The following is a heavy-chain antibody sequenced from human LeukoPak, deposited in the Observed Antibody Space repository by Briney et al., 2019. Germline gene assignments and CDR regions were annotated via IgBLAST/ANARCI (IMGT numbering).Heavy chain of an antibody. CDR1: GGSISSSSYY. V-gene: IGHV4-39*07. J-gene: IGHJ4*02. Sequence: SETLSLTCTVSGGSISSSSYYWGWVRQPPGKGLEWIGSIHYSGNIYYNPSLKSRVTISVDTSKNQFSLNLTYVTAADTAVYYCARDQPSRDGYNGYFDYWGQGTLVTVSS. D-gene: IGHD5-24*01. CDR3: ARDQPSRDGYNGYFDY. CDR2: IHYSGNI.